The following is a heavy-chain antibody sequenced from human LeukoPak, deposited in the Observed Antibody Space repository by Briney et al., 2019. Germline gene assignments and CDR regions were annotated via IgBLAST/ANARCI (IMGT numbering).Heavy chain of an antibody. CDR3: AREGKTGTTENYYYYMDV. V-gene: IGHV1-8*01. CDR2: MNPNSGNT. J-gene: IGHJ6*03. CDR1: GYTFTSYD. D-gene: IGHD1-7*01. Sequence: ASVKVSCKASGYTFTSYDINWVRQATGQGLEWMGWMNPNSGNTGYAQKFQGRVTMTRNTSISTVYMELSSLRSEDTAVYYCAREGKTGTTENYYYYMDVWGKGTTVTVSS.